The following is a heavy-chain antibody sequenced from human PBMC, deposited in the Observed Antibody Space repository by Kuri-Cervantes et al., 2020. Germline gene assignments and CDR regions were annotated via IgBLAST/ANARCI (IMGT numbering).Heavy chain of an antibody. CDR2: ISGSGGST. V-gene: IGHV3-23*01. D-gene: IGHD6-19*01. Sequence: GGSMRLSCAASGFTFSSYAMSWVRQAPGKGLKWVSAISGSGGSTYYADSVKGRFTISRDNSKNTLYLQMNSLRAEDTAVYYCAKGPGGSSSGWYVGIDWGQGTPVTVSS. CDR3: AKGPGGSSSGWYVGID. J-gene: IGHJ4*02. CDR1: GFTFSSYA.